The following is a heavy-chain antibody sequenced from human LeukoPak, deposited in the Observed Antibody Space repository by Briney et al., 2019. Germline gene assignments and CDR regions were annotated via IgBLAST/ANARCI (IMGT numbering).Heavy chain of an antibody. Sequence: PGGSLRLSCAASGFTVRSNYMSWVRQAPGKGLEWVSVISSGGSTYCADSVKGRFTISRDSSKNTLYLQMKSLRAEDTALYYCSRDRMGTKSFDYWGQGTLVTVSS. CDR2: ISSGGST. V-gene: IGHV3-66*01. CDR3: SRDRMGTKSFDY. D-gene: IGHD5-24*01. CDR1: GFTVRSNY. J-gene: IGHJ4*02.